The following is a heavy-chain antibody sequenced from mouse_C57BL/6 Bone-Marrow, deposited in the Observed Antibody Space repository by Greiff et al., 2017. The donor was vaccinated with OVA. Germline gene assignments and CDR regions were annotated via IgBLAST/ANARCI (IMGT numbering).Heavy chain of an antibody. CDR1: GFSLTSYG. CDR3: ARLNWEGNAMDY. D-gene: IGHD4-1*02. V-gene: IGHV2-6*03. Sequence: QVQLKQSGPGLVAPSQSLSITCTVSGFSLTSYGVHWVRQPPGKGLEWLVVIWSDGSTTYNSALKSRLSISKDNSKSQVFLKMNSLQTDDTAMYYCARLNWEGNAMDYWGQGTSVTVSS. CDR2: IWSDGST. J-gene: IGHJ4*01.